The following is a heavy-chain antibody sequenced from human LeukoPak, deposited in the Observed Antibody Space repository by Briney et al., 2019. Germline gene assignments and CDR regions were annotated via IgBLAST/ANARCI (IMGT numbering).Heavy chain of an antibody. V-gene: IGHV1-24*01. Sequence: ASVKVSCKVSGYTLTELSMHWVRQAPGKGLEWMGGFDPEDGETIYAQKFQGRVTMTRDMSTSTVYMELSSLRSEDTAVYYCARGEGATSIDYWGQGTLVTVSS. CDR1: GYTLTELS. CDR3: ARGEGATSIDY. D-gene: IGHD1-26*01. J-gene: IGHJ4*02. CDR2: FDPEDGET.